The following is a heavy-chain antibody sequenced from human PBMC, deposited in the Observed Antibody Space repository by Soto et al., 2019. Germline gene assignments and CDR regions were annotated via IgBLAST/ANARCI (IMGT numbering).Heavy chain of an antibody. D-gene: IGHD3-16*01. CDR2: ISNNGGST. CDR3: VKSSRRDITASRGMDV. J-gene: IGHJ6*04. V-gene: IGHV3-64D*06. Sequence: GGSLRLSCSASGFSFSSCAMHWVRQAPGKGLEYVSVISNNGGSTYYADSVKGRFTISRENSKNTLYLQMSSLRVEDTAIYYCVKSSRRDITASRGMDVWGEGTTVTVSS. CDR1: GFSFSSCA.